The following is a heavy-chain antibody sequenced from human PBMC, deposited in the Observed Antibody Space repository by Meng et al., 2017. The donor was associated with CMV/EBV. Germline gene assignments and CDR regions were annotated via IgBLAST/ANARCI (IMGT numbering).Heavy chain of an antibody. Sequence: GESLKISCAASGFTFSSYEMNWVRQAPGKGLEWVAFIRYDGSNKYYADSVKGRFTISRDNSKNTLYLQMNSLRAEDTAVYYCAKAVASYWGQGTLVTVSS. CDR1: GFTFSSYE. CDR3: AKAVASY. J-gene: IGHJ4*02. CDR2: IRYDGSNK. V-gene: IGHV3-30*02. D-gene: IGHD4-23*01.